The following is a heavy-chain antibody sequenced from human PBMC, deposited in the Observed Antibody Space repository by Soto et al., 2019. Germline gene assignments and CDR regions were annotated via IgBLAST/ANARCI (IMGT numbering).Heavy chain of an antibody. Sequence: ASVKVSCKASGGTFSSYAISWVRQAPGQGLEWMGGIIPIFGTANYAQKFQGRVTITADESTSTAYMELSSLRSEDTAVYYCARTVGWSGYFGYWGQGTLVTVSS. CDR3: ARTVGWSGYFGY. V-gene: IGHV1-69*13. D-gene: IGHD3-3*01. CDR2: IIPIFGTA. CDR1: GGTFSSYA. J-gene: IGHJ4*02.